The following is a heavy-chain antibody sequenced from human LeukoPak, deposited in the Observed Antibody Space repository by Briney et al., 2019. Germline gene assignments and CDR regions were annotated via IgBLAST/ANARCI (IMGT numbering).Heavy chain of an antibody. CDR2: ISGSASDT. V-gene: IGHV3-23*01. CDR1: GFTFRNYA. CDR3: AKDGED. J-gene: IGHJ4*02. Sequence: GGSLRLSCVASGFTFRNYAMSWVRQAPGKGLGSVSTISGSASDTHYADSVKGRFTISRDNSKNTLYLHMDSLRADDTAVYYCAKDGEDWGQGTLVTVSS. D-gene: IGHD2-21*01.